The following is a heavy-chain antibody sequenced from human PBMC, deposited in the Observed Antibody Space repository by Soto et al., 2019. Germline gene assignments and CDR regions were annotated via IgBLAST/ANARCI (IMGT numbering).Heavy chain of an antibody. Sequence: GESLKISCKGSGYRFTSYWISWVRQMPGKGLEWMGRIDPSDSYTNYSPSFQGHVTISADKSISTAYLQWSSLKASDTAMYYCASTVLRWELLGRDSYGMDVWGQGTTVTVSS. CDR2: IDPSDSYT. V-gene: IGHV5-10-1*01. J-gene: IGHJ6*02. CDR3: ASTVLRWELLGRDSYGMDV. CDR1: GYRFTSYW. D-gene: IGHD1-26*01.